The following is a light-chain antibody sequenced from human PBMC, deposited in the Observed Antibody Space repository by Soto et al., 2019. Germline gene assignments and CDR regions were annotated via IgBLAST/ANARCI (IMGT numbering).Light chain of an antibody. V-gene: IGLV2-23*02. J-gene: IGLJ2*01. CDR3: CSYAGSPTFVI. Sequence: QSVLTQPASVSGSPGQSITIPCTGASSDVGRYNLVSWYQQHPGKAPKLMIYEVSRRPSGISNRFSGSKSGNTASLTISGLQAEDEADYYCCSYAGSPTFVIFGGGTKLTVL. CDR1: SSDVGRYNL. CDR2: EVS.